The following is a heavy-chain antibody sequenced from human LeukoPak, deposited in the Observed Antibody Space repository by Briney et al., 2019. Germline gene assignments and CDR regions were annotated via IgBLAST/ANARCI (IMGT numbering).Heavy chain of an antibody. D-gene: IGHD5-24*01. CDR1: GFTFSSYS. J-gene: IGHJ4*02. Sequence: GGSLRLSCAASGFTFSSYSMNWVRQAPGKGLEWVAKIKQDGSDKYYVDSVKGRFTISKDNAKNSLYLQMNSLRDEDTALYYCARGRWLQSFYYFDYWGQGTLVTVSS. CDR3: ARGRWLQSFYYFDY. CDR2: IKQDGSDK. V-gene: IGHV3-7*01.